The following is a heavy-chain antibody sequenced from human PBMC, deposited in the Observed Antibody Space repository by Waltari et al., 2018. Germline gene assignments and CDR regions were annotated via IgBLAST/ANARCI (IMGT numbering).Heavy chain of an antibody. CDR3: ARDDHNWFDP. J-gene: IGHJ5*02. CDR1: GGSISSYY. V-gene: IGHV4-59*13. CDR2: IYYSGST. Sequence: QVQLQESGPGLVKPSETLSLTCTVSGGSISSYYWSWIRQPPGKGLEWIGYIYYSGSTNSTPSLKSRVTISVDTSKNQFSLKLSSVTAADTAVYYCARDDHNWFDPWGQGTLVTVSS.